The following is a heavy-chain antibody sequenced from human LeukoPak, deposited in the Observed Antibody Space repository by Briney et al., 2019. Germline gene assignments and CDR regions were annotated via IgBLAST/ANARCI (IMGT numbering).Heavy chain of an antibody. V-gene: IGHV1-69*13. D-gene: IGHD1-1*01. CDR3: ARNGSPTVYYFDF. CDR1: GGTFSSYA. J-gene: IGHJ4*02. Sequence: GASVKVSCKASGGTFSSYAINWVRQAPGQGLEWMGGIIPIFGTANYAQKFQGRVTITADESTNTAYIELSSLRSEDTAVYYCARNGSPTVYYFDFWGQGTLATVSS. CDR2: IIPIFGTA.